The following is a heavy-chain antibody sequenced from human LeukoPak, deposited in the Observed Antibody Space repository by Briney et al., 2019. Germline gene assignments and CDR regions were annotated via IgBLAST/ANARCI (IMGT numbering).Heavy chain of an antibody. CDR1: GYIFTNYW. CDR3: ARRPSRGPSTGTFDY. Sequence: GESLKISFKGSGYIFTNYWVGWVRQMPGKGLEWMGIIYPDDSDTRYSPSFQGQVTISADKSISTAYLQWSSLKASDTAMYYCARRPSRGPSTGTFDYWGQGALVTVSS. V-gene: IGHV5-51*01. CDR2: IYPDDSDT. J-gene: IGHJ4*02. D-gene: IGHD1/OR15-1a*01.